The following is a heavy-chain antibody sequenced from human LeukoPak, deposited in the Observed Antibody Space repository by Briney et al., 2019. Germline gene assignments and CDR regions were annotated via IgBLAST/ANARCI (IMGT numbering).Heavy chain of an antibody. Sequence: SQTLSLTCTVSGGSISSGDYYWSWMRQPPVKGLEWIGYIYYSGSTYYNSSLKSRVTISVDTSKNQFSLKLSSVTAADTAVYYCARDRYGQRIFDYWGQGTLVTVSS. CDR2: IYYSGST. J-gene: IGHJ4*02. V-gene: IGHV4-30-4*01. CDR3: ARDRYGQRIFDY. D-gene: IGHD2-15*01. CDR1: GGSISSGDYY.